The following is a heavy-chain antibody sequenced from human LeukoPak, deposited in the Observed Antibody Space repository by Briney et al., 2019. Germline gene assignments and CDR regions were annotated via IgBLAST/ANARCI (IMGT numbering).Heavy chain of an antibody. J-gene: IGHJ6*02. V-gene: IGHV1-69*13. CDR3: ARVRFLEWQSPNYYYYGMDV. D-gene: IGHD3-3*01. CDR2: IIPIFGTA. CDR1: GYTFTSYA. Sequence: SVKVSCKASGYTFTSYAMHWVRQAPGQGLEWMGGIIPIFGTANYAQKFQGRVTITADESTSTAYMELSSLRSEDTAVYYCARVRFLEWQSPNYYYYGMDVWGQGTTVTVSS.